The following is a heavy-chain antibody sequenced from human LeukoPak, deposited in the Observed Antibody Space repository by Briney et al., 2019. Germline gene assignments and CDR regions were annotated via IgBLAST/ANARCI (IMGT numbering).Heavy chain of an antibody. CDR1: GFTVSSNY. D-gene: IGHD2-2*01. CDR2: IYRGGNT. CDR3: ASDIVVVPAAIQDY. J-gene: IGHJ4*02. Sequence: GGSLRLSCAASGFTVSSNYISWVRQAPGKGLEWVSVIYRGGNTYYADSVKGRFTISRDNSKNTLFLQMNSLRAEDTAVYYCASDIVVVPAAIQDYWGQGTLVTVSS. V-gene: IGHV3-66*01.